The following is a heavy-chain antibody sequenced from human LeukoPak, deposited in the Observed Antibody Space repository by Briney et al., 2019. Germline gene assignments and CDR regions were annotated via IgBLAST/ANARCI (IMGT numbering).Heavy chain of an antibody. CDR1: GFTVSSIY. J-gene: IGHJ4*02. Sequence: GRSLRLSCTASGFTVSSIYISWVRQAPGKWLEWVSVIHIDVTTYYGDSVKGRFTISRDNSKNTLYLQMNNLRAEDTAVYYCARDPADRIAALNWGQGTLVTVSS. CDR2: IHIDVTT. V-gene: IGHV3-66*02. CDR3: ARDPADRIAALN. D-gene: IGHD6-6*01.